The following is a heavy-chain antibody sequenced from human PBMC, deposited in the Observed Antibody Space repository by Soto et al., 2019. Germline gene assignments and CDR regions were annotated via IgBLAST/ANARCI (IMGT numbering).Heavy chain of an antibody. CDR1: GGSISSGGYY. Sequence: QVQLQESGPGLVKPSQTLSLTCTVSGGSISSGGYYWSWIRQHPGKGLERIGYIYYSGSTYYNPSLKSRVTISVDTSKNQFSLKLSSVTAADTAVYYCARTSCSGGSCYKIDYWGQGTLVTVSS. CDR3: ARTSCSGGSCYKIDY. J-gene: IGHJ4*02. CDR2: IYYSGST. D-gene: IGHD2-15*01. V-gene: IGHV4-31*03.